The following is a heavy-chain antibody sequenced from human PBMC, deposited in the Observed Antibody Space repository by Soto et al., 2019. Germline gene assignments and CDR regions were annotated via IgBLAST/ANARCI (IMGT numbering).Heavy chain of an antibody. J-gene: IGHJ5*02. CDR3: ARDRDYYDSSGYYWGWFDP. D-gene: IGHD3-22*01. CDR2: IYTSGST. V-gene: IGHV4-4*07. CDR1: CGSISSYY. Sequence: SETLSLTCIVSCGSISSYYWSWIRQPAGKGLEWIGRIYTSGSTNYNPSLKSRVTMSVDTSKNQFSLKLSSVTAADTAVYYCARDRDYYDSSGYYWGWFDPWGKGTLVTDSS.